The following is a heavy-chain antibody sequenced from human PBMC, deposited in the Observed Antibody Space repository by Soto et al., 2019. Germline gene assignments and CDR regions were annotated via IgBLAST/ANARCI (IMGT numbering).Heavy chain of an antibody. CDR1: GFTFSSYA. J-gene: IGHJ4*02. CDR3: AKEKDARIAARWFFDY. V-gene: IGHV3-23*01. Sequence: EVQLLESGGGLVQPGGSLRLSCAASGFTFSSYAMSWVRQAPGKGLEWVSAISGSGGSTYYADSVKGRFTISRDNSKNTLYLQMNSLRAEDTAVYYCAKEKDARIAARWFFDYWGQGTLVTVSS. D-gene: IGHD6-6*01. CDR2: ISGSGGST.